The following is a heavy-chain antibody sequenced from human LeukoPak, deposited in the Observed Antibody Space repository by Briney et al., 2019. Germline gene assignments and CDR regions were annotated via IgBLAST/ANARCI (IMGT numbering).Heavy chain of an antibody. J-gene: IGHJ3*02. V-gene: IGHV3-7*01. CDR3: ARVKDIVLMVYARYAFDI. D-gene: IGHD2-8*01. Sequence: GGSLRLSCAASGFTFSSYWMSWVRQAPGKGLEWVANIKQDGSEKYYVDSVKGRFTVSRDNAKNSLYLQMNSLRAEDTAVYYCARVKDIVLMVYARYAFDIWGQGTMVTVSS. CDR1: GFTFSSYW. CDR2: IKQDGSEK.